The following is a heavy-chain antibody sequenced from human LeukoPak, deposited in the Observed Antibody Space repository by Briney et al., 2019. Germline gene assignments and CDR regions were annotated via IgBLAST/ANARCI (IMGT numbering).Heavy chain of an antibody. CDR1: GYTFTSYD. CDR3: AKAPETTCSGAYCYPFDY. CDR2: MNPNSGNT. Sequence: GASVKVSCKASGYTFTSYDINWVRQATGQGLEWMGWMNPNSGNTGYAQKFQGRVTITRNTSISTAYMELSGLRSEDTAVYYCAKAPETTCSGAYCYPFDYWSQGTLVTVSS. V-gene: IGHV1-8*03. D-gene: IGHD2-15*01. J-gene: IGHJ4*02.